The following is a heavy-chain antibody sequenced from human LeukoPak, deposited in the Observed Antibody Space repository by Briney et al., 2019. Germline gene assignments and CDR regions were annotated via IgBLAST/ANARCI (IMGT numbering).Heavy chain of an antibody. Sequence: SETLSLTCTVSGGSIGTYYWGWVRQSPGKGLEWIGYIYVTGNRYTPHLQSRVTISVDTSRNQFFLKMSSVTAADTAVYYCARHIGGGIEDMDVWGKGTKVTVSS. J-gene: IGHJ6*03. CDR3: ARHIGGGIEDMDV. V-gene: IGHV4-59*08. D-gene: IGHD3-16*02. CDR2: IYVTGN. CDR1: GGSIGTYY.